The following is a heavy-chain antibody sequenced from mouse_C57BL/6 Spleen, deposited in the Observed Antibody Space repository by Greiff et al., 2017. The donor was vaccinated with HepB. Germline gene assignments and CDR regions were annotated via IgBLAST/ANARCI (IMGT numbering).Heavy chain of an antibody. J-gene: IGHJ4*01. V-gene: IGHV1-55*01. CDR1: GYTFTSYW. D-gene: IGHD1-1*01. CDR2: IYPGSGST. Sequence: VQLQQPGAELVKPGASVKMSCKASGYTFTSYWITWVKQRPGQGLEWIGDIYPGSGSTNYNEKFKSKATLTVDTSSSTAYMQLSSLTSEDSAVYYCAREDNYGLYAMDYWGQGTSVTVSS. CDR3: AREDNYGLYAMDY.